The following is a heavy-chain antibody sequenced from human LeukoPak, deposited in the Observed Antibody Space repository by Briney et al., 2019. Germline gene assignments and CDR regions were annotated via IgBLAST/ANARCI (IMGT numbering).Heavy chain of an antibody. CDR3: VSSEWYAAFDI. J-gene: IGHJ3*02. Sequence: GGSLGLSCAAAGFSFSSHWMHWVRQAPGKGLVWVSRINSDGSSISYADSVKGRFTISRDNAKNTLYLQMNSLRAEDTAVYYCVSSEWYAAFDIWGQGTIVTVSS. V-gene: IGHV3-74*01. CDR1: GFSFSSHW. CDR2: INSDGSSI. D-gene: IGHD6-19*01.